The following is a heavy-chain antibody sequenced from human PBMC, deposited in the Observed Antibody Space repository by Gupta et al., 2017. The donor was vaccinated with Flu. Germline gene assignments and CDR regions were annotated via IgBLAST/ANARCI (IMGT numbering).Heavy chain of an antibody. CDR2: ISWNSGSI. D-gene: IGHD3-10*01. V-gene: IGHV3-9*01. CDR1: GFTFDDYA. J-gene: IGHJ4*02. CDR3: AKLGGSGSYYSFEN. Sequence: EVQLVESGGGLVQPGRSLRLSCAASGFTFDDYAMHWVRQAPGKGLEWVSGISWNSGSIGYADSVKGRFTISRDNAKNSLYLQMNSLRAEDTALYYCAKLGGSGSYYSFENWGQGTLVTVSS.